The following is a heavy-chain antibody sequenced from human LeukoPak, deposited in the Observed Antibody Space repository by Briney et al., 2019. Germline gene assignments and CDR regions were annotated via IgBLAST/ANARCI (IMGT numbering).Heavy chain of an antibody. J-gene: IGHJ6*02. V-gene: IGHV3-23*01. CDR3: AKSSVTTSYYNYGMDV. D-gene: IGHD4-17*01. CDR2: ISGSGRST. Sequence: GGSLRLSCAASGFTFSSYGMSWVRQAPGQGLEWVSAISGSGRSTYYADSVNGRFTISRDNSKNTLYLQLNSLRAEDTALYYCAKSSVTTSYYNYGMDVWGQGTKVTVSS. CDR1: GFTFSSYG.